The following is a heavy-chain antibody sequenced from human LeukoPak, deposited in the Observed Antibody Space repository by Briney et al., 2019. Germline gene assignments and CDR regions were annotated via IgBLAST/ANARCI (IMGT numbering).Heavy chain of an antibody. CDR3: TTGGDYYDSSGYSVDY. V-gene: IGHV3-15*07. D-gene: IGHD3-22*01. J-gene: IGHJ4*02. Sequence: GGSLRLSCAASGFIFSSYWMHWVRQAPGKGLVWVSRIKSKTDGGTTDYAAPVKGRFTISRDDSKNTLYLQMNSLKTEDTAVYYCTTGGDYYDSSGYSVDYWGQGTLVTVSS. CDR2: IKSKTDGGTT. CDR1: GFIFSSYW.